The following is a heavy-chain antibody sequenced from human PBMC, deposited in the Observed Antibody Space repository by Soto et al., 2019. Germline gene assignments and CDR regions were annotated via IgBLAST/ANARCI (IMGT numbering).Heavy chain of an antibody. D-gene: IGHD3-22*01. V-gene: IGHV1-18*01. CDR3: ARPTLEYYHDNCGYSSDY. Sequence: GASVKVSCKASGYTFASYSISWVRQAPGQGLEWMGWISPYNGNTNYAQEFQGRVTMTTDTSTNTAYLDLRSLRSDDTAVYYCARPTLEYYHDNCGYSSDYWG. J-gene: IGHJ4*01. CDR2: ISPYNGNT. CDR1: GYTFASYS.